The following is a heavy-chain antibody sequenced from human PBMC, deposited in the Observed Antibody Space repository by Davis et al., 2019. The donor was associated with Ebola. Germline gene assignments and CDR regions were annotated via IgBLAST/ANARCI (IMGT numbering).Heavy chain of an antibody. CDR1: RFTFTKYS. J-gene: IGHJ4*02. CDR2: ISSTSSYI. Sequence: GESLKISCAASRFTFTKYSMIWVRQAPGKGLEWVSSISSTSSYIYYADSVRGRFTISRDNAKNSLFLQMNSLRVEDTAVYYCATGGTGGYWGQGSLVTVSS. D-gene: IGHD3-16*01. CDR3: ATGGTGGY. V-gene: IGHV3-21*01.